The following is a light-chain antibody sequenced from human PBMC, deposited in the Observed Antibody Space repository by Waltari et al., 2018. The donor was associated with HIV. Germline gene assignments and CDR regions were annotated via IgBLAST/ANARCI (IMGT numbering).Light chain of an antibody. V-gene: IGLV2-23*02. CDR1: SSDVGGSNY. CDR2: DVS. CDR3: CSYAGSRV. Sequence: QSALTQPASVSGSPGQSIPISCTGTSSDVGGSNYVSWYQQHPGKAPKLMIYDVSKRPSGVSNRFSGSKSGNTASLTISGLQAEDEADYYCCSYAGSRVFGGGTKLTVL. J-gene: IGLJ3*02.